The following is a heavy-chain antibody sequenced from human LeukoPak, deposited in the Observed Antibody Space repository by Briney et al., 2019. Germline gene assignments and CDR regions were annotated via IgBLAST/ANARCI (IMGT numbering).Heavy chain of an antibody. CDR2: ISYSGST. V-gene: IGHV4-59*12. J-gene: IGHJ5*02. Sequence: PSETLSLTCSVSGGSIRSNYWIWIRQPPGRGPEWIGYISYSGSTNYNPSLKSRVTISVDTSENQFSLKLSSVTAADTAIYYCARVSYNNYGRPNWFDPWGQGTLVTVSS. D-gene: IGHD4-11*01. CDR3: ARVSYNNYGRPNWFDP. CDR1: GGSIRSNY.